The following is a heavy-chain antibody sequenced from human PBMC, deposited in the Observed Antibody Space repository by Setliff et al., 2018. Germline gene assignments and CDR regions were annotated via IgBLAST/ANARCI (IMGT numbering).Heavy chain of an antibody. V-gene: IGHV1-69*06. CDR3: ALEYSNASPTVYYYMDV. J-gene: IGHJ6*03. Sequence: ASVKVSCKASGGIFNSFSITWVRQAPGQGLEWMGRIIPLFETTNYVEKFQGRVTITADKSTSTAYMELSRLTSEDTAVYYCALEYSNASPTVYYYMDVWGKGTTVTVSS. D-gene: IGHD6-6*01. CDR1: GGIFNSFS. CDR2: IIPLFETT.